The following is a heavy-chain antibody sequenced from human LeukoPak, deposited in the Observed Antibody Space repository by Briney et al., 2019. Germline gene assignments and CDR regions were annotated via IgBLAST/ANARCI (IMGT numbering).Heavy chain of an antibody. Sequence: KPGASVKFSCKASGFTFTSYDINWLRQAPGQGLEWMGWMNPNSSNKGHAHKVKGRVTMTRNTSIRTEYMELSSLRTEGTAVYYWARGRRIAVAVVFYYYYYMDVWGKGTTVTVSS. D-gene: IGHD6-19*01. CDR2: MNPNSSNK. CDR3: ARGRRIAVAVVFYYYYYMDV. J-gene: IGHJ6*03. V-gene: IGHV1-8*01. CDR1: GFTFTSYD.